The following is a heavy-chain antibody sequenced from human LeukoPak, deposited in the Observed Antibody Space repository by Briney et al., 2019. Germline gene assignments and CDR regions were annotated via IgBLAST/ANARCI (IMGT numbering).Heavy chain of an antibody. Sequence: ASVRVSCKASGYTFIDYGISWVRQAPGQGLEWMGWSSPYNGNTNYAQKFHDRVTMTTDTSTSTAYMELRSLRSDDTAVYYCVRDSLGGFYDSRIFDYWGQGALVTVSS. V-gene: IGHV1-18*04. J-gene: IGHJ4*02. CDR3: VRDSLGGFYDSRIFDY. CDR1: GYTFIDYG. D-gene: IGHD3-22*01. CDR2: SSPYNGNT.